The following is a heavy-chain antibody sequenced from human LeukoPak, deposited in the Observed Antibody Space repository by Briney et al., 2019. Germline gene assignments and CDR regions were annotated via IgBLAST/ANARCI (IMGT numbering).Heavy chain of an antibody. CDR1: GGPVLSAY. CDR3: ARGKFWFDP. J-gene: IGHJ5*02. V-gene: IGHV4-59*02. Sequence: SEALSLTCSVSGGPVLSAYWTWIRWSPGKGLEWLGYIFSSGIGFINPSLRSRVTLSVDTSKNHFAMNVTSITAADTGIYYCARGKFWFDPWGPGTLVTVSS. CDR2: IFSSGIG.